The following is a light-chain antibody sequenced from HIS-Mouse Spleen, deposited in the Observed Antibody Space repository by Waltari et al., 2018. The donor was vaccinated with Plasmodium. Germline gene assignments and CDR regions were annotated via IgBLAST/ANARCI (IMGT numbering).Light chain of an antibody. CDR1: NIGSKS. J-gene: IGLJ2*01. CDR3: QVWDSSSDHVV. CDR2: DAS. Sequence: SYVLTQPPSVSVAPGQTARITCGGNNIGSKSVHWYQQKPGQAPVLVVYDASDRPSGIPERFSGSNSGNTATLTISRVEAGDEADYYGQVWDSSSDHVVFGGGTKLTVL. V-gene: IGLV3-21*02.